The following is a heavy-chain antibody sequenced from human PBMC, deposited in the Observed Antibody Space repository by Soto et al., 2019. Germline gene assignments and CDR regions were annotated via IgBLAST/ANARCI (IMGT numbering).Heavy chain of an antibody. V-gene: IGHV4-4*02. CDR1: GGSISSSNW. D-gene: IGHD5-18*01. Sequence: PSETLSLTCAVSGGSISSSNWWSWVRQPPGKGLEWIGEIYHSGSTNYNPSLKGRVTISVDKSKNQFSLKLSSVTAADTAVYYCARGRYSYGQYQPPDYWGQGTLVTVSS. CDR2: IYHSGST. CDR3: ARGRYSYGQYQPPDY. J-gene: IGHJ4*02.